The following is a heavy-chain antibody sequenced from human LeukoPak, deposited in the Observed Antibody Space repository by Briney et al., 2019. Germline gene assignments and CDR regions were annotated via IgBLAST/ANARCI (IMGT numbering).Heavy chain of an antibody. J-gene: IGHJ4*02. CDR2: ISYDGSNK. V-gene: IGHV3-30*18. Sequence: GGSLRLSCAASGFTFSSYGMHWVRQAPGKGPEWVAVISYDGSNKYYADSVKGRFTISRDNSKNTLYLQMNSLRAEDTAVYYCAKDSPFDYWGQGTLVTVSS. CDR3: AKDSPFDY. CDR1: GFTFSSYG.